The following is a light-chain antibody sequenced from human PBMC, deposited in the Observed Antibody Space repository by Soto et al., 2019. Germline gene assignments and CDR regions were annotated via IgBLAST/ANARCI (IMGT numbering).Light chain of an antibody. CDR1: QSVSSN. CDR2: GAS. CDR3: QQYDNWPRT. J-gene: IGKJ1*01. Sequence: EIVMTQSPGTLSVSPGERATLSCRASQSVSSNLAWYQQKPGQAPRLLIYGASTRATGIPSRFSGSRSGTEFTLTISRLQSEDFAVYYSQQYDNWPRTFGQGTKVEI. V-gene: IGKV3-15*01.